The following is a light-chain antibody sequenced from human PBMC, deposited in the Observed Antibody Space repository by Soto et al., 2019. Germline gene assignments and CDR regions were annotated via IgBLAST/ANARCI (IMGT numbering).Light chain of an antibody. J-gene: IGLJ1*01. CDR1: SSDIGGSKY. CDR3: SSYTSSGTLYV. CDR2: EVT. V-gene: IGLV2-14*01. Sequence: QSALTQPASLSGSPGQSITISCTGTSSDIGGSKYVSWYQQHPGKAPKLMIYEVTYRPSGVSDRFSCSKSGNTASLTVSGLQAEDEADYYCSSYTSSGTLYVFGPGTKLTVL.